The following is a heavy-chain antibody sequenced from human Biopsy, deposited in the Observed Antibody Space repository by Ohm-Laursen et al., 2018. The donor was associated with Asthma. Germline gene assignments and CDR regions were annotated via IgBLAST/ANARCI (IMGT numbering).Heavy chain of an antibody. CDR1: GGYIDSPDWS. CDR2: AHFSGST. D-gene: IGHD4-17*01. J-gene: IGHJ6*01. Sequence: PSDTLSLTCTVSGGYIDSPDWSWCWIRQSPGKGLQWLGYAHFSGSTHYNPSLDRRIRMSVDTSKSQVSLSLTSVSAADTAVYFCARVRRYGDIFFGMDVWGQGTTVTVSS. CDR3: ARVRRYGDIFFGMDV. V-gene: IGHV4-30-4*02.